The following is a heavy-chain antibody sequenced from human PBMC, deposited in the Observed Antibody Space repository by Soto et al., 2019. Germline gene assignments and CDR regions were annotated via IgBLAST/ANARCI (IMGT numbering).Heavy chain of an antibody. CDR2: AHHSGRT. CDR1: GGSISSSSYY. J-gene: IGHJ4*02. Sequence: PSGTLSLTCTVSGGSISSSSYYWAWVRQPPGKGLEWIGEAHHSGRTYYNPSLKSRVTISVDKSKNHFSLKLTSVTAADTAVYYCAGSEATVLDYWGQGTLVTVSS. CDR3: AGSEATVLDY. V-gene: IGHV4-39*07. D-gene: IGHD4-17*01.